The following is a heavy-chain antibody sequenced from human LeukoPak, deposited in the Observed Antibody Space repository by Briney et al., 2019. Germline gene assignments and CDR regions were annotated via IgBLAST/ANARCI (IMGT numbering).Heavy chain of an antibody. CDR2: IYYSGST. Sequence: PSETLSLTCAVSGYSISSGYYWGWIRQPPGKGLEWIGSIYYSGSTYYNPSLKSRVTISVDTSKNQFSLKLSSVTAADTAVYYCASSIAAAGPPFDYWGQGTLVTVSS. CDR3: ASSIAAAGPPFDY. D-gene: IGHD6-13*01. J-gene: IGHJ4*02. V-gene: IGHV4-38-2*01. CDR1: GYSISSGYY.